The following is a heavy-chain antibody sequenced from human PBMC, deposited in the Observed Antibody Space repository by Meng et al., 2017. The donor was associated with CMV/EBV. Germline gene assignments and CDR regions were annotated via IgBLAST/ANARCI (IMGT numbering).Heavy chain of an antibody. CDR1: GYTFTGYY. CDR2: INPNSGGT. CDR3: ARDGGHCSSTSCYRWFDP. V-gene: IGHV1-2*02. D-gene: IGHD2-2*01. Sequence: ASVKVSCKASGYTFTGYYMHWVRQAPGQGLEWMGWINPNSGGTNYAQKFQGRVTMTRDTSISTAYMELSRLRSDDTAVYYCARDGGHCSSTSCYRWFDPWGQGTLVTVSS. J-gene: IGHJ5*02.